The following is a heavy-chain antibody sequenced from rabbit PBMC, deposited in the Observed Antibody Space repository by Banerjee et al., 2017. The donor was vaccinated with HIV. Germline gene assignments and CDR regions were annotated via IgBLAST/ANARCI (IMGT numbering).Heavy chain of an antibody. D-gene: IGHD5-1*01. CDR2: INTATGKA. CDR1: GVSLNDKDV. CDR3: ARDLVGVVGWNFNL. Sequence: EQLEESGGGLVKPEGSLTLTCKASGVSLNDKDVMCWVRQAPGKGLEWIGCINTATGKAVYASWAKGRFTISTTSSTTVTLQMTSLTAADTATYFCARDLVGVVGWNFNLWGQGTLVTVS. J-gene: IGHJ4*01. V-gene: IGHV1S45*01.